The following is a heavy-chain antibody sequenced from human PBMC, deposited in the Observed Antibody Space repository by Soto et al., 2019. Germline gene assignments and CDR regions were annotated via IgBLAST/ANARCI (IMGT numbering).Heavy chain of an antibody. D-gene: IGHD3-16*01. V-gene: IGHV3-48*02. CDR2: ISSSSSAI. J-gene: IGHJ4*02. CDR3: ARDLRDYVLLY. CDR1: GFTFSSYS. Sequence: PGGSLRLSCAASGFTFSSYSMNWVRQAPGKGLEWVSYISSSSSAIYYADSVKGRFTISRDDAKNSLYLQMNSLGDEDTAVYYCARDLRDYVLLYWGQGTLVTVSS.